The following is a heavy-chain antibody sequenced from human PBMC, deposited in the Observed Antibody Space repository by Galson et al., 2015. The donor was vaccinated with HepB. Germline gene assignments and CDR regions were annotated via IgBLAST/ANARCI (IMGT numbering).Heavy chain of an antibody. V-gene: IGHV3-23*01. CDR3: ARGASDGGLFDY. D-gene: IGHD3-16*01. Sequence: SLRLSCATSGFRFTKYSMSWVRQAPGKGLQWVSAITGGGERTYYAESVKGRFTISRDNSKDTLYLQMNSLRAEDTAVYYCARGASDGGLFDYWGQGALVTVSS. CDR1: GFRFTKYS. CDR2: ITGGGERT. J-gene: IGHJ4*02.